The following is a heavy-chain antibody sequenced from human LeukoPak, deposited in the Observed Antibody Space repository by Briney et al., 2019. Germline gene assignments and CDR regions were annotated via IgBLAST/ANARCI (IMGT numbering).Heavy chain of an antibody. Sequence: GGSLRLSCAASGFTFSSYSMNWVRQAPGKGLEWVSYISSSSSTIYYADSVKGRFTISRDNAKNSLYLQMNSLRAEDTAVYYCAREGVLRYFDWLLTHHFWFDPWGQGTLVTVSS. CDR2: ISSSSSTI. D-gene: IGHD3-9*01. J-gene: IGHJ5*02. CDR1: GFTFSSYS. CDR3: AREGVLRYFDWLLTHHFWFDP. V-gene: IGHV3-48*04.